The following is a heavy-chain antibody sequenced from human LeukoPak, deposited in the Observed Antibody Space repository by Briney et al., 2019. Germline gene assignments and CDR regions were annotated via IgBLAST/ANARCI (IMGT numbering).Heavy chain of an antibody. CDR2: ISYAGGNE. J-gene: IGHJ4*02. Sequence: GGSLRLSCAASGFTFSHYPMHWVRQAPGKGLEWVAVISYAGGNEYYADSVKGRFTISRDNSKNTLYLQMNSLRAEDTAVYYCAKDWSAVGFYDYWGQGTLVTVSS. D-gene: IGHD3-3*01. CDR1: GFTFSHYP. V-gene: IGHV3-30-3*01. CDR3: AKDWSAVGFYDY.